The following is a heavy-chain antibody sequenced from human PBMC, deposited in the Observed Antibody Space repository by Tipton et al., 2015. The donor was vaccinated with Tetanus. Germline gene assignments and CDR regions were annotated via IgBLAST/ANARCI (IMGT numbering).Heavy chain of an antibody. Sequence: QLVQSGGEVKKPGASVKVSCKASGYTFTSYGISWVRQAPGQGLEWMGWINGYNGNTNYAQKFQGRVTMTTDTSTNTAYMELRSLRAEDAAVYYCAKDNGRSGYDYDDYWGQGTLVTVSS. V-gene: IGHV1-18*01. D-gene: IGHD5-12*01. CDR1: GYTFTSYG. CDR2: INGYNGNT. CDR3: AKDNGRSGYDYDDY. J-gene: IGHJ4*02.